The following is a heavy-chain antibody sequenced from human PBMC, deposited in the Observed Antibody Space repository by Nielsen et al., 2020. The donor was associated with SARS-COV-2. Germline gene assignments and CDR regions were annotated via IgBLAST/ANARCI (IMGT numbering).Heavy chain of an antibody. CDR3: ARMITGTADY. CDR2: IDWDDGK. J-gene: IGHJ4*02. D-gene: IGHD1-20*01. V-gene: IGHV2-70*11. CDR1: GFSLSTSGVC. Sequence: SGPTLVKPTQTLTLTCTFSGFSLSTSGVCVNWIRQPPGKALEWLARIDWDDGKYYNTSLKTRLTISKDTSKNQVVLTMTNMGPVDTATYYCARMITGTADYWGQGTLVTVSS.